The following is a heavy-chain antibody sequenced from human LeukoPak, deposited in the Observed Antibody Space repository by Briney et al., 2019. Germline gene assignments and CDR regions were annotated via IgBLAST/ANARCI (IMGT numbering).Heavy chain of an antibody. CDR3: ARVRQYSSSSYDY. CDR2: INHSGST. V-gene: IGHV4-34*01. D-gene: IGHD6-13*01. J-gene: IGHJ4*02. CDR1: GGSFSGYY. Sequence: SETLSLTCAVYGGSFSGYYWSWIRQPPGKGLEWIGEINHSGSTNYNPSLKSRVTISVDTSKNQFSLKLSSVTAADTAVYYCARVRQYSSSSYDYWGQGTLVTVSS.